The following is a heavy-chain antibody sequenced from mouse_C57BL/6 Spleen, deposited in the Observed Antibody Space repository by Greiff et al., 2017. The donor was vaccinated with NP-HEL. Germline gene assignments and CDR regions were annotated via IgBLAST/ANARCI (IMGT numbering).Heavy chain of an antibody. CDR3: ARNNDYDVGDAMDY. J-gene: IGHJ4*01. CDR1: GFSLTSYA. Sequence: QVQLKESGPGLVAPSQSLSITCTVSGFSLTSYAISWVRQPPGKGLEWLGVIWTGGGTNYNSALKSRLSISKDNSKSQVFLKMNSLQTDDTARDYCARNNDYDVGDAMDYWGQGTSVTVSA. D-gene: IGHD2-4*01. CDR2: IWTGGGT. V-gene: IGHV2-9-1*01.